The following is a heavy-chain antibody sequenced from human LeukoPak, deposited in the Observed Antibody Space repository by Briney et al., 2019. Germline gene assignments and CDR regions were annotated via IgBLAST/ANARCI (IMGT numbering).Heavy chain of an antibody. D-gene: IGHD5-18*01. CDR2: ILHDGSNK. J-gene: IGHJ4*02. V-gene: IGHV3-30*03. Sequence: PGGSLRLSCAASGFTFSSYAMHWVRQAPGKGLEWVAVILHDGSNKQYADSVKGRFTISRDNSKNTLYLQINSLRAEDTAVYYCATLSGDSHGYDYWGLGTLVT. CDR3: ATLSGDSHGYDY. CDR1: GFTFSSYA.